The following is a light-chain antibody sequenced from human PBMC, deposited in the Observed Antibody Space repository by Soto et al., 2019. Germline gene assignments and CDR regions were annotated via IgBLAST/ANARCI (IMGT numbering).Light chain of an antibody. CDR1: QSVSTS. J-gene: IGKJ1*01. V-gene: IGKV3-11*01. CDR3: QVRDGRPS. CDR2: DAS. Sequence: IVLTQSPVTLALSPGERAVLSCRASQSVSTSLAWYQHKPGQAPRLFIYDASKRAPGIPARFSGSGSGTDFTLTISSLDPEDLSVYYCQVRDGRPSFGQGTKVYIQ.